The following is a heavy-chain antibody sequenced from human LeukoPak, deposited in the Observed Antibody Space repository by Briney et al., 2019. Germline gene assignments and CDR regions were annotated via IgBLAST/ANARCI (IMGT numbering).Heavy chain of an antibody. D-gene: IGHD3-3*01. V-gene: IGHV3-23*01. CDR2: ISGSGDST. CDR3: AKGPNSDFWSGYSHYMDV. CDR1: GFAFTNYV. Sequence: PGGSLRLSCAASGFAFTNYVLNWVRQAPGKGLEWVSGISGSGDSTYYAAPVRGRFTISRDSSKNTLFLQMNSLRAEDTAAYYCAKGPNSDFWSGYSHYMDVWGKGTTVTVSS. J-gene: IGHJ6*03.